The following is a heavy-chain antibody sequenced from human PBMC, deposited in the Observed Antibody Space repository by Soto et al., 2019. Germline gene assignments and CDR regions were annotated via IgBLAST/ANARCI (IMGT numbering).Heavy chain of an antibody. CDR1: GDSLSSGGHY. J-gene: IGHJ4*02. CDR3: ARVDHRGYFAILTDY. D-gene: IGHD3-9*01. Sequence: LSLTCTVSGDSLSSGGHYWSWIRQHPGKGLEWIGHIYDSVNTYYSPSLRSRVTISADMSKNQFSLTLRSVTAADTAVYYCARVDHRGYFAILTDYWGQGTLVTVSS. CDR2: IYDSVNT. V-gene: IGHV4-31*03.